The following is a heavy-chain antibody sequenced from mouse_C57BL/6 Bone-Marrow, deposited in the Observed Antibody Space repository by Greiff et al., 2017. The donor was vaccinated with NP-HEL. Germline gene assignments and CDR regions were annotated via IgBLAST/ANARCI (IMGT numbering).Heavy chain of an antibody. CDR1: GFNIKNTY. CDR2: IDPANGNT. V-gene: IGHV14-3*01. CDR3: ASFYYYGSKGFAY. Sequence: VQLQQSVAELVRPGASVKLSCTASGFNIKNTYMHWVKQRPEQGLEWIGRIDPANGNTKYAPKFQGKATITADTSSNTAYLQLSSLTSEDTAIYYCASFYYYGSKGFAYGGRGTLVTVSA. D-gene: IGHD1-1*01. J-gene: IGHJ3*01.